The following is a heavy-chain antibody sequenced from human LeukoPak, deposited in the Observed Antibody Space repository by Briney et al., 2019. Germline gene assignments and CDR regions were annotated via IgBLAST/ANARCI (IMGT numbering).Heavy chain of an antibody. J-gene: IGHJ4*02. V-gene: IGHV1-2*02. Sequence: GASVKVSCKASGYTFTGYYMHWVRQAPGQGLEWRGWINPNSGGTNYAQKLQGRVTMTRDTSISTAYMELSRLRSDDTAVYYCAREDWNYGQFDYWGQGTLVTVSS. CDR1: GYTFTGYY. CDR2: INPNSGGT. CDR3: AREDWNYGQFDY. D-gene: IGHD1-7*01.